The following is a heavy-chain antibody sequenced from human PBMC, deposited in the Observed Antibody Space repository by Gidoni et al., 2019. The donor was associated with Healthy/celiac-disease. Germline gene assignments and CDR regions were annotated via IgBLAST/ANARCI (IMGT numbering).Heavy chain of an antibody. CDR1: GFPFSSYS. D-gene: IGHD5-18*01. CDR3: ARSGIQLWFQGFDY. V-gene: IGHV3-21*01. J-gene: IGHJ4*02. CDR2: ISSSRSYI. Sequence: EVQLVESGGGLVKPGGALNLSCAASGFPFSSYSMNCVRPAPGKGLEWVSSISSSRSYIYYADSVKGRFTISRDNAKNSLYLQMNSLRAEDTAVYYCARSGIQLWFQGFDYLGQGTLVTVSS.